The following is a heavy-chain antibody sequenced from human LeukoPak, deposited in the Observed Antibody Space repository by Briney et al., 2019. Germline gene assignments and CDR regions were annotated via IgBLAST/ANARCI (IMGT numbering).Heavy chain of an antibody. V-gene: IGHV3-48*01. CDR3: ARDVYCSSTSYCYWFFDL. CDR2: ISSISSSTI. CDR1: GFTFSSYS. D-gene: IGHD2-2*01. Sequence: GGSLRLSCVASGFTFSSYSMNWVRQAPGKGLEWVSYISSISSSTIYYADSVKGRFTISRDNAKNSLYLQMNSLRAEDTAVYYCARDVYCSSTSYCYWFFDLWGRGTLVTVSS. J-gene: IGHJ2*01.